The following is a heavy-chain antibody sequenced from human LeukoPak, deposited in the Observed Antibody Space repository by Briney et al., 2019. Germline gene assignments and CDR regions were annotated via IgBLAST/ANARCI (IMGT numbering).Heavy chain of an antibody. CDR2: INPNSGGT. J-gene: IGHJ5*02. Sequence: ASVKVSCKASGYTFTGYYMHWVRQAPGQGLEWMGWINPNSGGTNYAQKFQGRVTMTRDTSISTAYMELGRLRSDDTAVYYCARAAAAGRGYNWFDPWDQGTLVTVSS. CDR1: GYTFTGYY. V-gene: IGHV1-2*02. D-gene: IGHD6-13*01. CDR3: ARAAAAGRGYNWFDP.